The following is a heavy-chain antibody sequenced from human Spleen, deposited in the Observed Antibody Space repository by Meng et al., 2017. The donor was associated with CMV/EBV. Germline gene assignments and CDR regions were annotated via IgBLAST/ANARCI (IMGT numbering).Heavy chain of an antibody. CDR2: IFYSGTT. CDR1: GGSISSSSYY. D-gene: IGHD3-16*01. CDR3: ARGTYIKGLGA. J-gene: IGHJ5*02. V-gene: IGHV4-39*07. Sequence: SETLSLTCTVSGGSISSSSYYWGWIRQPPGKGLEWIGSIFYSGTTYPNPSLKSRVTISVDTSKNQFSLKLNSVTAADTAVYYCARGTYIKGLGAWGQGVLVTVSS.